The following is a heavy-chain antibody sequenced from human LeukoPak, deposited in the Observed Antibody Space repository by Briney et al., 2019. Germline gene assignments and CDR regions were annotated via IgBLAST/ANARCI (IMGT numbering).Heavy chain of an antibody. D-gene: IGHD6-13*01. CDR3: ARGDSSSWYRFDY. CDR1: GYTFTGYY. J-gene: IGHJ4*02. CDR2: INPNSGGT. Sequence: ASVKVSCKSSGYTFTGYYMHWVRQAPGQGLKWMGWINPNSGGTNYAQKFQGRVTMTRDTSISTAYMELSRLRSDDTAVYYCARGDSSSWYRFDYWGQGTLVTVSS. V-gene: IGHV1-2*02.